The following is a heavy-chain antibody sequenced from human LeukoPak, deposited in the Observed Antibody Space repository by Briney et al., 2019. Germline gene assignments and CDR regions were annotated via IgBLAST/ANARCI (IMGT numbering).Heavy chain of an antibody. CDR2: IYYSGST. V-gene: IGHV4-59*01. CDR3: AGIRYYYGSGSYPSPYYYYYGMDV. D-gene: IGHD3-10*01. J-gene: IGHJ6*02. Sequence: SETLSLTCTVSGGPISSYYWSWIRQPPGKGLEWIGYIYYSGSTNYNPSLKSRVTISVDTSKNQFSLKLSSVTAADTAVYYCAGIRYYYGSGSYPSPYYYYYGMDVWGQGTTVTVSS. CDR1: GGPISSYY.